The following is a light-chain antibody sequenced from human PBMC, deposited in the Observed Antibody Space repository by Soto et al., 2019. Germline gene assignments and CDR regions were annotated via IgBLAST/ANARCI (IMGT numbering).Light chain of an antibody. CDR3: QDRSNWPLFT. J-gene: IGKJ4*01. CDR2: AAS. Sequence: EIVMTQSPATLSVSPGERATLSCRASQSLSFNLAWYQQKPGQAPRLLIYAASTRATGIPDRFSGSGSGTDFTLTISSLQPEDSGIYYCQDRSNWPLFTFGGGTKVDI. CDR1: QSLSFN. V-gene: IGKV3-15*01.